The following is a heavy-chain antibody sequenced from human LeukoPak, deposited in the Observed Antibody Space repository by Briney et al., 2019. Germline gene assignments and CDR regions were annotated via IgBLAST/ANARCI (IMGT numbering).Heavy chain of an antibody. V-gene: IGHV3-11*05. CDR2: ISSSSSYT. CDR1: GFTFSDYY. D-gene: IGHD2-15*01. Sequence: GGSLRLSCAASGFTFSDYYMSWIRQAPGKGLEWVSYISSSSSYTNYADSVKGRFTISRDNSKKTLYLQMNSLTAEDTAVYYCAKDSCSGGSCYEDYWGQGTLVTVSP. CDR3: AKDSCSGGSCYEDY. J-gene: IGHJ4*02.